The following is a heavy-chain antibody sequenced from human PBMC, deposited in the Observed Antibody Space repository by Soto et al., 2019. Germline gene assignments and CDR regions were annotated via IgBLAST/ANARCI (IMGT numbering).Heavy chain of an antibody. Sequence: EVQVLESGGGLVQPGGSLRLSCVASEFSSSNYAMSWVRQAPGTGLEWVSGIVGNGESTYYADSVKGRFTISRDNSKNTLYLQMNSLRAEDTAVYYCSKGWGDYWGHGTLVTVSS. D-gene: IGHD7-27*01. CDR2: IVGNGEST. CDR3: SKGWGDY. J-gene: IGHJ4*01. CDR1: EFSSSNYA. V-gene: IGHV3-23*01.